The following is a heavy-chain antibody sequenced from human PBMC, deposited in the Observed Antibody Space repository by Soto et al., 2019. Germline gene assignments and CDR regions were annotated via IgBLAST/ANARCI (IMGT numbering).Heavy chain of an antibody. CDR3: ARESHDILTGPPWVWYFDL. CDR1: GGSFSGYY. J-gene: IGHJ2*01. V-gene: IGHV4-34*01. CDR2: NNARGSI. Sequence: QVQLQQWGAGPLRPLETLSLTCGVSGGSFSGYYWAWIRQSPGKGLEWIGENNARGSINYNPSLKSRVSNSVDTSKNHYSLNLRSVPAADTAVYYCARESHDILTGPPWVWYFDLWGRGTLVTVSS. D-gene: IGHD3-9*01.